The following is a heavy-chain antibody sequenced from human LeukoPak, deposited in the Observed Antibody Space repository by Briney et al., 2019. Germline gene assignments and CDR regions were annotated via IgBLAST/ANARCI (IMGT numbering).Heavy chain of an antibody. J-gene: IGHJ4*02. CDR2: ISAYNGNT. D-gene: IGHD3-9*01. CDR1: GYTFTGYG. V-gene: IGHV1-18*01. Sequence: ASVKVSCKASGYTFTGYGISWVRQAPGQGLEWMGWISAYNGNTNYAQKLQGRVTMTTDTSTSTAYMELRSLRSDDTAVYYCARGTNYYDILTGYYLTDYWGQGTLVTVSS. CDR3: ARGTNYYDILTGYYLTDY.